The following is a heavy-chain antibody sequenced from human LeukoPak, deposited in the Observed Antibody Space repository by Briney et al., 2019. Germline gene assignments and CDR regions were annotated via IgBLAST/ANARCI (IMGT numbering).Heavy chain of an antibody. V-gene: IGHV4-34*01. J-gene: IGHJ4*02. Sequence: SATLSLTCAVHGVSVSGYYWSWISQYPGKGLEWIGEIYHSGYTNYNPSLKRRVTISAATSENQLSLRLTSVTAADTAVYYCARMRCGHTDNICYNYWGQGTLVTVSS. CDR2: IYHSGYT. CDR1: GVSVSGYY. CDR3: ARMRCGHTDNICYNY. D-gene: IGHD2-8*01.